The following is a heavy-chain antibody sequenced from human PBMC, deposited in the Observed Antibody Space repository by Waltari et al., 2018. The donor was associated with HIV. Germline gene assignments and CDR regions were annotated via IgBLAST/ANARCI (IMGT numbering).Heavy chain of an antibody. D-gene: IGHD3-10*01. V-gene: IGHV1-18*01. CDR3: ARDGRGADGSGSHWWFDS. J-gene: IGHJ5*01. CDR2: VSDWNGDT. CDR1: GYRFSNYG. Sequence: VQLLQSGNEVKRPGASVKVYCETSGYRFSNYGISWVRTAPGHGLEWLGWVSDWNGDTKYLESLQDRVTMTPATTTSTAYMELRNLRFDDTAVYFCARDGRGADGSGSHWWFDSWGQGTLVTVSS.